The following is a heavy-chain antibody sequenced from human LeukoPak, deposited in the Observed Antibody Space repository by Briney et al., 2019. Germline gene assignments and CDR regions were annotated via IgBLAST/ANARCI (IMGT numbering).Heavy chain of an antibody. Sequence: SVKVSCKASRGTFGSHGINWVRQAPGQGLEWMGGIIPIFHTANYAQNFQDRLTITTDESTNTVYMEVSSLRSEDTAVYYCARDYNYDSSAYDDALDIWGQGTMVTVSS. V-gene: IGHV1-69*05. CDR2: IIPIFHTA. CDR3: ARDYNYDSSAYDDALDI. D-gene: IGHD3-22*01. CDR1: RGTFGSHG. J-gene: IGHJ3*02.